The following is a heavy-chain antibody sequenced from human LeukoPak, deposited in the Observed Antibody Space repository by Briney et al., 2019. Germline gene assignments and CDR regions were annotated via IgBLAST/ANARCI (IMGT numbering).Heavy chain of an antibody. CDR3: AKNYQPNRIPIFDY. J-gene: IGHJ4*02. D-gene: IGHD2-2*01. CDR1: GFTFSSYG. V-gene: IGHV3-30*18. Sequence: GGSLRLSCAASGFTFSSYGMHWVRQAPGKGLEWVAVISYDGSNKYYADSVKGRFTISRDNSKNTLYLQMNSLRAEDTAVYYCAKNYQPNRIPIFDYWGQGTLVTVSS. CDR2: ISYDGSNK.